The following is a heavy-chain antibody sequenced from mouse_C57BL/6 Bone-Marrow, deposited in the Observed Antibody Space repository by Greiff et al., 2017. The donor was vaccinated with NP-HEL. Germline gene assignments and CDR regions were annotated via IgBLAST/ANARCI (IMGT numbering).Heavy chain of an antibody. CDR2: ISSGSSTI. J-gene: IGHJ4*01. Sequence: DVQLVESGGGLVKPGGSLKLSCAASGFTFSDYGMHWVRQAPEKGLEWVAYISSGSSTIYYADTVKGRFTISRDNAKNTLFLQMTSLRSEDTAMYYCARVMYYYAMDYWGQGTSVTVSS. CDR1: GFTFSDYG. CDR3: ARVMYYYAMDY. V-gene: IGHV5-17*01.